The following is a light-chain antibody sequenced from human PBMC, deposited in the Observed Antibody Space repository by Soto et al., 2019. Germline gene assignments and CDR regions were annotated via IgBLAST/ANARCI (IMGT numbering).Light chain of an antibody. J-gene: IGKJ4*01. CDR2: LGS. CDR1: QSLLHGSGSNY. CDR3: MQALQTPLT. V-gene: IGKV2-28*01. Sequence: DIVMTQSPLSLPVTPGEPASISCRSSQSLLHGSGSNYLEWCLQKPGQSPQLLIYLGSDRASGVPERFSGSGSGTDFTLEISRVEAEDIGIYYCMQALQTPLTFGGGTVVEIK.